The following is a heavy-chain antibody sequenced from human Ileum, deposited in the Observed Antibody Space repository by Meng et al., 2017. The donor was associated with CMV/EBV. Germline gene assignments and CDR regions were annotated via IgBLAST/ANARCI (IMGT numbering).Heavy chain of an antibody. V-gene: IGHV3-15*01. D-gene: IGHD1-26*01. Sequence: SGFSFSNAWMTWVRQAPGKGLEWVGRIRSKAAGGTIDYAAPVEGRFTISRDDSKNTLYLQMNSLKTEDTALYYCTKGGPLGSYFDYWGQGALVTVSS. J-gene: IGHJ4*02. CDR3: TKGGPLGSYFDY. CDR2: IRSKAAGGTI. CDR1: GFSFSNAW.